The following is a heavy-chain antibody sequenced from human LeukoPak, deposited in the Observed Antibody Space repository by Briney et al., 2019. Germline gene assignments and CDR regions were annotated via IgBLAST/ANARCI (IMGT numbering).Heavy chain of an antibody. J-gene: IGHJ5*02. CDR3: ARDQGDWTYNP. D-gene: IGHD1-7*01. V-gene: IGHV3-7*01. Sequence: SGGSLRLSCAASGFTFSSYAMSWVRQAPGKGLEWVANIKGDESEKYYVDSVKGRFTISRDNAKNSLYLQMNSLRAEDTAVYYCARDQGDWTYNPWGQGTLVTVSS. CDR2: IKGDESEK. CDR1: GFTFSSYA.